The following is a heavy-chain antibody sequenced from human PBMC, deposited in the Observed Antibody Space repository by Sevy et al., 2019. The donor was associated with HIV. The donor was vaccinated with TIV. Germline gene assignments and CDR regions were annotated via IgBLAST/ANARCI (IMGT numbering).Heavy chain of an antibody. Sequence: GGSLRLSCAASGFTFSNYAMHWVRQAPGKGLEWVALISYDGLIKYYGESVKGRFTISRDDTRNTLFLQMNSLRHDDTAMYYCAREAGYTTGWSPGNYWGQGTLVTVSS. D-gene: IGHD6-19*01. J-gene: IGHJ4*02. CDR3: AREAGYTTGWSPGNY. CDR1: GFTFSNYA. V-gene: IGHV3-30*14. CDR2: ISYDGLIK.